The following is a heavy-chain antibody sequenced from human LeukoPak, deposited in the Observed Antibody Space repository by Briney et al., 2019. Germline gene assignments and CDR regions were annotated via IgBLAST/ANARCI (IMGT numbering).Heavy chain of an antibody. CDR3: ARDTPEYYGSGSYFDC. J-gene: IGHJ4*02. V-gene: IGHV1-18*01. D-gene: IGHD3-10*01. Sequence: ASVKVSCKASGYTFTSYGISWVRQAPGQGLEWMGWISAYNGNTNYAQKLQGRVTMTTDTSTSTAYMELRSLRSDDTAVYYCARDTPEYYGSGSYFDCWGQGTLVTVSS. CDR2: ISAYNGNT. CDR1: GYTFTSYG.